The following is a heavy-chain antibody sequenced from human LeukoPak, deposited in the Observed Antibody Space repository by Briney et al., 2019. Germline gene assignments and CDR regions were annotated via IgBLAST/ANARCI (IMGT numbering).Heavy chain of an antibody. D-gene: IGHD1-26*01. CDR2: ISGSGANT. Sequence: GGSLRLSCAGSGFIFKTYALSWVRQAPGKGLEWVSAISGSGANTDYAHFVKGRFVISRDNSKSTLYLQMNSLRAEDTAVYYCAKIVGAHPEDYWGQGTLVTVSS. V-gene: IGHV3-23*01. CDR1: GFIFKTYA. CDR3: AKIVGAHPEDY. J-gene: IGHJ4*02.